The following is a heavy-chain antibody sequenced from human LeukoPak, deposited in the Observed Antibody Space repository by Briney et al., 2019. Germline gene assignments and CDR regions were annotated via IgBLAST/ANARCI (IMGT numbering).Heavy chain of an antibody. CDR3: ARDRVLVFGVVILG. CDR2: IYHSGST. D-gene: IGHD3-3*01. J-gene: IGHJ4*02. CDR1: GGSISSGGYY. Sequence: SQTVSLTCTVSGGSISSGGYYWSWIRQPPGKGLEWIGYIYHSGSTYYNPSLKSRVTISVDRSKNQFSLKLSSVTAADTAVYYCARDRVLVFGVVILGWGQGTLVTVSS. V-gene: IGHV4-30-2*01.